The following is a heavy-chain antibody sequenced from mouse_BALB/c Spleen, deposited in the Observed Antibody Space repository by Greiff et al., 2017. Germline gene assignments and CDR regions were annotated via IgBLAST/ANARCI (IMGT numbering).Heavy chain of an antibody. V-gene: IGHV3-6*02. D-gene: IGHD2-1*01. Sequence: EVKLVESGPGLVKPSQSLSLTCSVTGYSITSGYYWNWIRQFPGNKLEWMGYISYDGSNNYNPSLKNRISITRDTSKNQFFLKWNSVTTEDTATYYCARDGNNPCAYWGQGTLVTVSA. CDR2: ISYDGSN. CDR3: ARDGNNPCAY. CDR1: GYSITSGYY. J-gene: IGHJ3*01.